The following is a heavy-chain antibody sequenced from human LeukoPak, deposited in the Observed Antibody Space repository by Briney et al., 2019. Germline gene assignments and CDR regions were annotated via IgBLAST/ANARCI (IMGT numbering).Heavy chain of an antibody. Sequence: HPGGSLRLSCAASGFTFSSHAMSWVRQAPGKGLEWVSAISGSGGSTYYADSVKGRFTISRDNSKNTLYLQMNSLRAEDTAVYYCAKDQQWLVLYYFDYWGQGTLVTVSS. V-gene: IGHV3-23*01. CDR3: AKDQQWLVLYYFDY. CDR2: ISGSGGST. D-gene: IGHD6-19*01. CDR1: GFTFSSHA. J-gene: IGHJ4*02.